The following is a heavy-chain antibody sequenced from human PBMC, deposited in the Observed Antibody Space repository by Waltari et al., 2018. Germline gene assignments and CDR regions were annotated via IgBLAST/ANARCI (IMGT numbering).Heavy chain of an antibody. V-gene: IGHV4-39*07. CDR2: IYYSGST. J-gene: IGHJ4*02. CDR3: ARDQGHYYGSGSTLRY. CDR1: GGSISRSSYY. Sequence: QLQLQESGPGLVKPSETLSLTCTVSGGSISRSSYYWGWIRQPPGKGLEWIGSIYYSGSTYYNPSLKSRVTISVDTSKNQFSLKLSSVTAADTAVYYCARDQGHYYGSGSTLRYWGQGTLVTVSS. D-gene: IGHD3-10*01.